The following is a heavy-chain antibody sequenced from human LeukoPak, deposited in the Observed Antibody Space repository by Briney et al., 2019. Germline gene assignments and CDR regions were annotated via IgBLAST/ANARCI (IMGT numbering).Heavy chain of an antibody. CDR1: GGSFSGYY. CDR3: ARWEVRLNAFEM. D-gene: IGHD3-10*01. CDR2: IYPGGST. Sequence: KSSETLSLTCAVYGGSFSGYYWSWIRQPPGKGLEWIGRIYPGGSTNYNPSLKSRVTTSVDTSKNQFSLSLSSVTAADTAVYYCARWEVRLNAFEMWGQGTMVTVSS. V-gene: IGHV4-59*10. J-gene: IGHJ3*02.